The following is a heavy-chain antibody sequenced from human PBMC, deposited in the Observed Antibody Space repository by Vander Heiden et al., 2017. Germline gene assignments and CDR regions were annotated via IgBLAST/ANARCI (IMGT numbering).Heavy chain of an antibody. D-gene: IGHD6-19*01. Sequence: SSYGMHWVRQAPGKGLEWVAVIWYDGSNKYYADSVKGRFTISRDNSKNTLYLQMNSLRAEDTAVYYCARALSSGWSLFDYWGQGTLVTVSS. CDR1: SSYG. J-gene: IGHJ4*02. CDR2: IWYDGSNK. V-gene: IGHV3-33*01. CDR3: ARALSSGWSLFDY.